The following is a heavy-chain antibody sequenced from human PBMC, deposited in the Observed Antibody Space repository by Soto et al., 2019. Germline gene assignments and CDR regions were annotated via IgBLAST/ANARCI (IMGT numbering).Heavy chain of an antibody. V-gene: IGHV3-53*01. Sequence: PWLSLRRPGSAAAFTVSSNYMSLVRQAPGQGLQCVSVSSSGGRRYYEESVKGWFTISRENSKNTLYLKMSSLGAEATAVHYSARTGCSSTLGRIDVWRQRTTGTVSS. D-gene: IGHD6-6*01. CDR1: AFTVSSNY. J-gene: IGHJ6*02. CDR2: SSSGGRR. CDR3: ARTGCSSTLGRIDV.